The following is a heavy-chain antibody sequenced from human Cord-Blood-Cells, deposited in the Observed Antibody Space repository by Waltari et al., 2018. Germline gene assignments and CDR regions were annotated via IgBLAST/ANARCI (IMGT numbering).Heavy chain of an antibody. J-gene: IGHJ3*02. CDR3: ARAGLYCGGDCYPEAFDI. V-gene: IGHV1-2*02. CDR2: INPNSGGT. Sequence: QVQLVQPGAEVKKPGASVKVSCKASGYTFTGYYMHWVRQAPGQGLEWMGCINPNSGGTNYAQKFQGRVTMTRDTSISTAYMELSRLRSDDTAVYYCARAGLYCGGDCYPEAFDIWGQGTMVTVSS. D-gene: IGHD2-21*01. CDR1: GYTFTGYY.